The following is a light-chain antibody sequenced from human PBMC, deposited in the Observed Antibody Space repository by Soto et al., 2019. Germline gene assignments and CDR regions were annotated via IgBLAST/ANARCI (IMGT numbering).Light chain of an antibody. V-gene: IGKV3-20*01. CDR2: GAS. Sequence: EIVLTQSPGTLSLSPGERATLSCRASQSVSSTYLAWYQQKAGQAPRLLIYGASSRATGIPDRFSGSGSGTDFTLTISRLEPEDFAVYYCQQYGSSPPTWTFGQGTKVDIK. J-gene: IGKJ1*01. CDR1: QSVSSTY. CDR3: QQYGSSPPTWT.